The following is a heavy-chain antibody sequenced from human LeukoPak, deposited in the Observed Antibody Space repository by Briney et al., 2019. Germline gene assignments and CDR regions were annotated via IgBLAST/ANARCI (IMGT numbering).Heavy chain of an antibody. CDR2: MNSKSGDI. Sequence: ASVKVSCKASGYTFTSYDINWVRQATGQGLEWMGWMNSKSGDIGYAQKFRGRVTMTRNTSISTAYMELRSLRSDDTAVYYCARGGPEYCSGGSCNIIDYWGQGVLVTVSS. CDR3: ARGGPEYCSGGSCNIIDY. CDR1: GYTFTSYD. D-gene: IGHD2-15*01. V-gene: IGHV1-8*01. J-gene: IGHJ4*02.